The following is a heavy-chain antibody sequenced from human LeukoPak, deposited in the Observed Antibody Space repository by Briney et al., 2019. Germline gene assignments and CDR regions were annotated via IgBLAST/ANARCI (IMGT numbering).Heavy chain of an antibody. V-gene: IGHV3-7*01. CDR2: IKQDGSEK. D-gene: IGHD1-26*01. Sequence: GGSLRLSCAASGFTYSSYWMSWVRQAPEKGLEWVADIKQDGSEKYYVDSVKGRFTISRDNAKNLLYLQMNSLRVEDTAVYYCAREAGATNLWGQGTLVTVSS. CDR3: AREAGATNL. CDR1: GFTYSSYW. J-gene: IGHJ5*02.